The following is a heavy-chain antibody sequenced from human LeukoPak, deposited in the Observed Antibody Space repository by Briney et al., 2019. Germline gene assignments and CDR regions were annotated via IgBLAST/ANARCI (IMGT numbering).Heavy chain of an antibody. J-gene: IGHJ4*02. CDR1: NDSISSGDYY. D-gene: IGHD2-15*01. CDR2: IFHRGGA. V-gene: IGHV4-30-4*01. CDR3: VREILYCSGGSCYRGPFDN. Sequence: SETLSLTCTVSNDSISSGDYYWNWIRQPPGKGLEWIRYIFHRGGASYNPSLKSRILFSVDTSQNQFSLKLNSVTAADTAVYYCVREILYCSGGSCYRGPFDNWGQGTLVTVSA.